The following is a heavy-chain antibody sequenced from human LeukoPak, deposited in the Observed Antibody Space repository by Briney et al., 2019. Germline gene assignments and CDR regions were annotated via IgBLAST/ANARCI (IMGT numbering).Heavy chain of an antibody. V-gene: IGHV3-11*01. CDR2: ISSSGSTI. CDR1: GFTFSDYY. Sequence: GGSLRLSCAASGFTFSDYYMSWIRQAPGKGLEWVSYISSSGSTIYYADSVKGRFTISRDNAKNSLYLQMNSLTAEDTAVYYCVVQAGLTYYDISFDSWGQGTLVTVSS. J-gene: IGHJ5*01. CDR3: VVQAGLTYYDISFDS. D-gene: IGHD3-9*01.